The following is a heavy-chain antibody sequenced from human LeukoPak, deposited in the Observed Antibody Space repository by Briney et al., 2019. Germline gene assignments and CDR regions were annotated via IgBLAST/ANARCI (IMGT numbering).Heavy chain of an antibody. J-gene: IGHJ4*02. CDR1: GGSITNNNYY. D-gene: IGHD3-10*01. CDR3: ARVLWFGELPLDY. V-gene: IGHV4-39*01. CDR2: LYYSGST. Sequence: SETLSLTCTVSGGSITNNNYYWDWIRQPPGKGLEWIGDLYYSGSTHYNPSLKSRVTLSVDTSKNQFSLKLSSVTAADTAVYYCARVLWFGELPLDYWGQGTLVTVSS.